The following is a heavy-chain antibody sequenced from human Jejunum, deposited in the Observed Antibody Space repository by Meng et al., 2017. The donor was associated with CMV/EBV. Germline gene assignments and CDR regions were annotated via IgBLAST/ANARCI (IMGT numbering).Heavy chain of an antibody. CDR3: ARVGGTGWFRAYYFDS. V-gene: IGHV1-18*01. CDR1: FTDYG. D-gene: IGHD6-19*01. CDR2: SSAYNGNT. J-gene: IGHJ4*02. Sequence: FTDYGVSWMRQARGQGLEWMGWSSAYNGNTDYAQKFLDRVTMTTDTTTNTAYMELRSLRSDDTAVYYCARVGGTGWFRAYYFDSWGQGTLVTVSS.